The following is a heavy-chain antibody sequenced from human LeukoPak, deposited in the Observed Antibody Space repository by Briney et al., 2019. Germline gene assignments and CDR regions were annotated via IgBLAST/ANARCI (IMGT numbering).Heavy chain of an antibody. CDR2: IKSKTDGGTT. CDR3: TTGGRDSSTSLPDY. CDR1: GFTFSNAW. V-gene: IGHV3-15*01. J-gene: IGHJ4*02. D-gene: IGHD6-6*01. Sequence: GGSLRLSCAASGFTFSNAWTSWVRQAPGKGLEWVGRIKSKTDGGTTDYAAPVKGRFTISRDDSKNTLYLQMNSLKTEDTAVYYCTTGGRDSSTSLPDYWGQGTLVTVSS.